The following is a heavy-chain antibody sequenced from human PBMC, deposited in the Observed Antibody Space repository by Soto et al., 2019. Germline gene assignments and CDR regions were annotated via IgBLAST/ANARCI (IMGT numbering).Heavy chain of an antibody. CDR2: FIPIFGTA. CDR1: GGTFSTYA. Sequence: QVQLVQSGAEVKKPGSSVKVSCKASGGTFSTYAISWVQQAPGQGLEWMGGFIPIFGTAKYAQKFQGRVTITADESTSTAYMELSSLRSEDTAVYYCAREIFGVIISGGRDAFDIWGQGTMVTVSS. V-gene: IGHV1-69*01. CDR3: AREIFGVIISGGRDAFDI. J-gene: IGHJ3*02. D-gene: IGHD3-3*01.